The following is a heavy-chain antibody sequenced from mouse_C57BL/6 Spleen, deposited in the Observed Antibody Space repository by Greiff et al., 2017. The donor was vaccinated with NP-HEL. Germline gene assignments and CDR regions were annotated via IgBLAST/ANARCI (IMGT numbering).Heavy chain of an antibody. CDR1: GYTFTSYW. CDR3: ARLDHYYGSSYYFDY. J-gene: IGHJ2*01. D-gene: IGHD1-1*01. V-gene: IGHV1-64*01. CDR2: IHPNSGST. Sequence: VQLQQPGAELVKPGASVKLSCKASGYTFTSYWMHWVKQRPGQGLEWIGMIHPNSGSTNYNEKFKSKATLTVDKSSSTAYMQLSSLTSEDSAVYYCARLDHYYGSSYYFDYWGQGTTLTVSS.